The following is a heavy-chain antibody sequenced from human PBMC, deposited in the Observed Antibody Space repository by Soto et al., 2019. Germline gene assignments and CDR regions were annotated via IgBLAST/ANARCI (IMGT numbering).Heavy chain of an antibody. D-gene: IGHD2-15*01. CDR1: GFTFSSYA. V-gene: IGHV3-23*01. Sequence: PGGSLRLSCAASGFTFSSYAMSWVRQAPGKGLEWVSAISGSGGSTYYADSVKGRFTISRDNSKNTLYLQMNSLRAEDTAVYYCAKDELGLSFYSIDYWGQGTLVTVSS. J-gene: IGHJ4*02. CDR3: AKDELGLSFYSIDY. CDR2: ISGSGGST.